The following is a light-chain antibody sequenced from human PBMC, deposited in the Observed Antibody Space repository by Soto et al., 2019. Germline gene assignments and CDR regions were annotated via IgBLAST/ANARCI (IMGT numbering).Light chain of an antibody. CDR3: QQRSNWAVT. V-gene: IGKV3-11*01. J-gene: IGKJ3*01. CDR2: DAS. CDR1: HSVISY. Sequence: EIVLTQSPATLSLSPGERATLSCRASHSVISYLAWYQQKPGQAPRLLIYDASNRATGIPARFSGSGSGTDFTLTISSLAPEDFEVYYCQQRSNWAVTFGPGTKVDIK.